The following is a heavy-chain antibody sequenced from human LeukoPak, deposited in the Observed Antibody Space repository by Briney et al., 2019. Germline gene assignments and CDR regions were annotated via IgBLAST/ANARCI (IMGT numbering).Heavy chain of an antibody. CDR1: GDSVSDFY. CDR2: FHYTGSS. V-gene: IGHV4-59*08. CDR3: VLAPNSNWFDF. Sequence: SETLSLTCSVSGDSVSDFYWNWIRQSPGKGLEWIGNFHYTGSSNYNPSLESRVTMPIDRSRKQFFLRLNSVTAADTAVYYCVLAPNSNWFDFWGQGTLVTVSS. J-gene: IGHJ5*01. D-gene: IGHD2-8*01.